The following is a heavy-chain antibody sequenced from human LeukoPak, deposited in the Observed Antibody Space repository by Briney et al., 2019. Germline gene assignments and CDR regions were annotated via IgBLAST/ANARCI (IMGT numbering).Heavy chain of an antibody. CDR3: AKVSSMVRGVKLRYFDY. CDR2: ISSSSSYI. V-gene: IGHV3-21*04. J-gene: IGHJ4*02. CDR1: GFTFSSYS. D-gene: IGHD3-10*01. Sequence: PGGSLRLSCAASGFTFSSYSMNWVRQAPGKGLEWVSSISSSSSYIYYADSVKGRFTISRDNAKNSLYLQMNSLRAEDTAVYYCAKVSSMVRGVKLRYFDYWGQGTLVTVSS.